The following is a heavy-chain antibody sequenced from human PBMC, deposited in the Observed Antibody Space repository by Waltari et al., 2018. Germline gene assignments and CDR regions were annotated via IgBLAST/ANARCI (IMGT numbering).Heavy chain of an antibody. V-gene: IGHV4-39*01. CDR1: GDFISSTNYY. CDR2: IYYSGST. D-gene: IGHD1-26*01. Sequence: QMQLQESGPGLVKPSETLSLICSVSGDFISSTNYYWGWIRQPPGKGLEWIGSIYYSGSTYYNPSLKSRVTISTDTSKNQFSLKLSSVSAADTAVYYCARSGTYRGYFDYWGQGTLVTVSS. CDR3: ARSGTYRGYFDY. J-gene: IGHJ4*02.